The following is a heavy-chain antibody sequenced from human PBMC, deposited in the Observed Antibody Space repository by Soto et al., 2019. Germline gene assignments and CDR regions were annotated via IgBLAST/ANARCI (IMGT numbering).Heavy chain of an antibody. V-gene: IGHV1-18*01. CDR2: ISTDNSNT. CDR3: ARDLEGRLTDD. CDR1: GYTFTMYG. J-gene: IGHJ1*01. Sequence: QVKVVQSGPEVKKPGTSVRVSCKTSGYTFTMYGITWVRQGPGQGLEWMGWISTDNSNTEYAQKLQGRVTMTTDTSTSTAYLALRRLSSDDTAGYYFARDLEGRLTDDWGQGTLVTVSS. D-gene: IGHD7-27*01.